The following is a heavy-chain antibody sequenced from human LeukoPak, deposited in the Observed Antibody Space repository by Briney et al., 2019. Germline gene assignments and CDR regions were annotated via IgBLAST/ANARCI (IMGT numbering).Heavy chain of an antibody. V-gene: IGHV3-48*01. CDR3: VRGKLVYYYDNSGYFDS. Sequence: GGSLRLSCAASGFTFSSYTMNWVRQAPGKGLEWLSYIRITTGALYYADSVKGRFTISRDSAKNSLYLQMNNLRAEDTAVYYCVRGKLVYYYDNSGYFDSWGQGTPVTVSS. CDR1: GFTFSSYT. D-gene: IGHD3-22*01. CDR2: IRITTGAL. J-gene: IGHJ4*02.